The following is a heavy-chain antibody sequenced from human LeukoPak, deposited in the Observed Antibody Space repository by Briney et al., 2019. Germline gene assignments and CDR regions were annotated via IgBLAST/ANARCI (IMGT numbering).Heavy chain of an antibody. CDR2: ISYDGSNK. J-gene: IGHJ4*02. CDR3: AKGVLVFDY. Sequence: GGSLRLSCAASGFTFSSYGMHWVRQAPGKGLEWVAVISYDGSNKYYADSVKGRFTISRDNSKNTLYLQTNSLRAEDTAVYYCAKGVLVFDYWGQGTLVTVSS. V-gene: IGHV3-30*18. D-gene: IGHD2-8*02. CDR1: GFTFSSYG.